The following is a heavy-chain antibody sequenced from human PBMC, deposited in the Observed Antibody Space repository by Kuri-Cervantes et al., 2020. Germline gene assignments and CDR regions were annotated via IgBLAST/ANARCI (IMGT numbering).Heavy chain of an antibody. J-gene: IGHJ4*02. CDR1: GFTFSHHY. CDR3: VRTDHDFWSGYNY. CDR2: IRNKANSYTT. D-gene: IGHD3-3*01. V-gene: IGHV3-72*01. Sequence: GETLKIPCPASGFTFSHHYMDWVRQAPGTGLEWVGSIRNKANSYTTEYATSVKGRFTISRDDSRDSLYLQMNSLRVEDTAVYYCVRTDHDFWSGYNYWGQGTLVTVSS.